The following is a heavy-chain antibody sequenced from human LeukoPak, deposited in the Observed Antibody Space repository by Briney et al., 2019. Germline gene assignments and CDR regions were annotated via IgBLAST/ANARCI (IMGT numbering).Heavy chain of an antibody. Sequence: GASVKVSCKASGYTFTGYYMHWVRQAPGQELEWMGRINPNRGGTNYAQKFQGRVTMTRDTAISTAYMELSRLRSDDTAVYYCARERGSGYRDFDYWGQGTLVTVSS. CDR1: GYTFTGYY. J-gene: IGHJ4*02. V-gene: IGHV1-2*06. CDR2: INPNRGGT. CDR3: ARERGSGYRDFDY. D-gene: IGHD3-22*01.